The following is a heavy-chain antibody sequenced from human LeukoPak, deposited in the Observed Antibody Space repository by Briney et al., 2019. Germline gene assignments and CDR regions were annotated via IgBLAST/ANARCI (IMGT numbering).Heavy chain of an antibody. Sequence: GGSLRLSCAASGFTFSSYSMNWVRQAPGKGLEWVSSISSSSSYIYYADSVKGRFTISRDNAKNSLYLQMSSLRAEDTAVYYCARVQDTAMASNWYFDLWSRGTLVTVSS. J-gene: IGHJ2*01. CDR2: ISSSSSYI. CDR3: ARVQDTAMASNWYFDL. D-gene: IGHD5-18*01. V-gene: IGHV3-21*01. CDR1: GFTFSSYS.